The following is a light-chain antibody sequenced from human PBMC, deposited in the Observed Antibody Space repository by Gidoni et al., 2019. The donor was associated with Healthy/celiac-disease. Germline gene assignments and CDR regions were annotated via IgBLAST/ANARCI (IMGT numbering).Light chain of an antibody. V-gene: IGKV3-15*01. CDR1: QSVSSN. CDR2: GAS. Sequence: EIVMTQSPATLSVSPGERATLSCRASQSVSSNLAWYQQKPGQAPRLLIYGASTSATGIPARFSGSGSGTEFTLTISSLQSEDFAVYYCQQYNNWPCFGGGTKVEIK. J-gene: IGKJ4*01. CDR3: QQYNNWPC.